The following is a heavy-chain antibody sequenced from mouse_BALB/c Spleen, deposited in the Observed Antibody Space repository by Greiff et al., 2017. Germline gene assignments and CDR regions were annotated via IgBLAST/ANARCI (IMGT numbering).Heavy chain of an antibody. CDR3: VSYDGYNYAMDY. CDR1: GFSLTSYD. V-gene: IGHV2-9-2*01. D-gene: IGHD2-3*01. CDR2: IWTGGGT. Sequence: QVQLKESGPGLVAPSQSLSITCTVSGFSLTSYDISWIRQPPGKGLEWLGVIWTGGGTNYNSAFMSRLSISKDNSKSQVFLKMNSLQTDDTALYYCVSYDGYNYAMDYWGQGTSVTVSS. J-gene: IGHJ4*01.